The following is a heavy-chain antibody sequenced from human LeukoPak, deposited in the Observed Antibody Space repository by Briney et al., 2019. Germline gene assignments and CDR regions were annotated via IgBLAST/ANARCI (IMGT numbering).Heavy chain of an antibody. J-gene: IGHJ4*02. D-gene: IGHD5-12*01. CDR1: GYTFTSYN. CDR3: AIDGGYSAYE. V-gene: IGHV1-46*01. CDR2: INPTGTST. Sequence: ASVKVSCKASGYTFTSYNVHWVRQAPGQGLEWMGIINPTGTSTKYAQKFQGRVTMTRDTSTRTVYMELGSLRSEDTAVYYCAIDGGYSAYEWGQGTLVTVSS.